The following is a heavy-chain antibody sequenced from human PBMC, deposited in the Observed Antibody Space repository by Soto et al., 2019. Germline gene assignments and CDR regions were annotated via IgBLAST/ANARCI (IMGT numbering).Heavy chain of an antibody. CDR2: IYYTGST. J-gene: IGHJ4*02. Sequence: SETLSLTCTVSGGSISSGDYYWSWIRQLPGKGLEWIGYIYYTGSTYYNPSLKSRVTISVDTSKTQFSLKLSSVTAADTAVYYCARLRGYRGYELLYYFDYRGQGTLVTVSS. D-gene: IGHD5-12*01. CDR3: ARLRGYRGYELLYYFDY. CDR1: GGSISSGDYY. V-gene: IGHV4-30-4*08.